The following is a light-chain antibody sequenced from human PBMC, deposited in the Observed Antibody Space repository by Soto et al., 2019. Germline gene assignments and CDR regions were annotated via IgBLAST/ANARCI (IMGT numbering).Light chain of an antibody. Sequence: IQMNHSPSTLSASVGDGVTITCRASQSISSLLAWYQQKPGKAPKLPIYKASSLESGVPSRFSGSGSGTEFTLTISSLQPDDFATYYCQQYNSYSSFGPGTKVDIK. CDR1: QSISSL. J-gene: IGKJ3*01. CDR2: KAS. V-gene: IGKV1-5*03. CDR3: QQYNSYSS.